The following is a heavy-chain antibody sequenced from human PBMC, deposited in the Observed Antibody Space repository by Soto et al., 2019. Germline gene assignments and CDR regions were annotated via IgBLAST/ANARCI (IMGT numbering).Heavy chain of an antibody. D-gene: IGHD2-2*03. Sequence: QVQLVESGGGVVQPGRSLRLSCAASGFTFSVYGMHWVRQAPGKGLEWVAFMAHDASNRYYTDSAKGRFTISRDNSKNTLYLQMNSLRVEDTAVYYCAAGIGWADYWGQGTLVTVSS. V-gene: IGHV3-30*03. CDR3: AAGIGWADY. CDR1: GFTFSVYG. CDR2: MAHDASNR. J-gene: IGHJ4*02.